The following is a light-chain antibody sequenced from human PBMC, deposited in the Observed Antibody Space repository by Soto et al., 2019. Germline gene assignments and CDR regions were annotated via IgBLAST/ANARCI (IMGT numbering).Light chain of an antibody. CDR1: QSISSY. CDR2: FAS. V-gene: IGKV1-39*01. J-gene: IGKJ2*01. CDR3: LQTDSVPYT. Sequence: DIQMTQSPSSLSASVGDRVTLTCRASQSISSYLNWYQLKPGRPPKLLIYFASSLQAGVPSRFSGAVSETDFTITISDLQPEDFTSYFCLQTDSVPYTFVHGT.